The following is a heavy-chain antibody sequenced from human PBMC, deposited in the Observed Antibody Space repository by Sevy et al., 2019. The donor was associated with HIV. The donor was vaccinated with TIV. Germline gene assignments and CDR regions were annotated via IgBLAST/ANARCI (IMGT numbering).Heavy chain of an antibody. CDR2: IIPIFGTA. Sequence: ASVKVSCKASGGTFSSYAISWVRQAPGQGLEWMGGIIPIFGTANYAQKFQGRVTITADESTSTAYMELSSLRSEDTAVYYCAGDWLAPNYYWGQGTLVTVSS. CDR1: GGTFSSYA. CDR3: AGDWLAPNYY. D-gene: IGHD1-7*01. J-gene: IGHJ4*02. V-gene: IGHV1-69*13.